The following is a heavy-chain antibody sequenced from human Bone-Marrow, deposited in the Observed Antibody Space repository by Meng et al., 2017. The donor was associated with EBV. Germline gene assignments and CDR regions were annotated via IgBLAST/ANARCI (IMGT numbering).Heavy chain of an antibody. Sequence: VQLVPSGPELKKPGSSVKVSGKASGGNIRISVMSWLRQAPGQGLQWMGGFLPILGAPNYAQRFQDRVTITADESTSTGYMELSSLRSDDTAVYYCARESGRGYSSDYWGQGTLVTVSS. CDR2: FLPILGAP. CDR1: GGNIRISV. V-gene: IGHV1-69*01. J-gene: IGHJ4*02. CDR3: ARESGRGYSSDY. D-gene: IGHD5-18*01.